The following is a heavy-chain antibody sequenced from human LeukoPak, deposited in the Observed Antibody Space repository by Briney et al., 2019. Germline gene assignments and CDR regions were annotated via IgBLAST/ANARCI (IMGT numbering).Heavy chain of an antibody. CDR2: MNPNSGNT. CDR1: GYTFTSYD. Sequence: ASVKVSCKASGYTFTSYDINWVRQTTGQGLEWMGWMNPNSGNTGYAQKFQGRVTMTRNSSITTAYMELSSLRSEDTAVYYCARRHGRCSDGSCYYPDYWGQGTLVTVSS. CDR3: ARRHGRCSDGSCYYPDY. D-gene: IGHD2-15*01. J-gene: IGHJ4*02. V-gene: IGHV1-8*01.